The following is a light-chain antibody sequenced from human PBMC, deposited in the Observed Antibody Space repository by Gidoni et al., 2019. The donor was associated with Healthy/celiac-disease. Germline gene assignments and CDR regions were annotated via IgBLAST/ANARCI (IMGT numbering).Light chain of an antibody. J-gene: IGLJ2*01. CDR1: SSDVGGYNY. CDR2: DVS. Sequence: QSALTQPASVSGYPGQSITISCTGTSSDVGGYNYVSWYQQHPGKAPTLMIYDVSNRPSGVSNRFSGSKSGNTASLTISGLQAEDEADYYCSSYTSSSTLVFGGGTKLTVL. CDR3: SSYTSSSTLV. V-gene: IGLV2-14*03.